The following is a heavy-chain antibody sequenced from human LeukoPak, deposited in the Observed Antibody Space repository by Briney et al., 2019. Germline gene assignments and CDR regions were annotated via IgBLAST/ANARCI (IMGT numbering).Heavy chain of an antibody. J-gene: IGHJ3*02. Sequence: ASVKVSCKASGGTFSSYAISWVRQAPGQGLEWMGGSIPIFGTANYAQKFQGRVTITADESTSTAYMELSSLRSEDTAVYYCARLSNGYSSGWYSAFDIWGQGTMVTVSS. CDR2: SIPIFGTA. CDR3: ARLSNGYSSGWYSAFDI. CDR1: GGTFSSYA. D-gene: IGHD6-19*01. V-gene: IGHV1-69*13.